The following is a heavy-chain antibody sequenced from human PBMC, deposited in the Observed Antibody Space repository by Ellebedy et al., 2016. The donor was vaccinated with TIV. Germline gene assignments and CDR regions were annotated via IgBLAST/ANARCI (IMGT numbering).Heavy chain of an antibody. CDR1: GYSFATYL. Sequence: PGGSLRLSCNGSGYSFATYLTGWVRQMPGKGLEWMGSIYPDDSDTRYSPSFEGQVTISADKSISTAYLQWSSLKASDTAMYYCARGRGSSWYSYFDYWGQGTLVTVSS. CDR3: ARGRGSSWYSYFDY. J-gene: IGHJ4*02. D-gene: IGHD6-13*01. CDR2: IYPDDSDT. V-gene: IGHV5-51*01.